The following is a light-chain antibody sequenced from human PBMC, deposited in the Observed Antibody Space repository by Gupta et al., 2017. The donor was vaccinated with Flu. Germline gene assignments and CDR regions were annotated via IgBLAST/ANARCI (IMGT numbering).Light chain of an antibody. CDR1: QSVRSY. V-gene: IGKV3-11*01. CDR3: PHLSNCPPLT. Sequence: EIVLTQSPATLSLSPGERATLSCRASQSVRSYLAWYKQKPGQAPRLLIYDASNRDTGITARFSGSGSGTYLTLTISIRVLEDFAVYYSPHLSNCPPLTSGQGTRLEIK. J-gene: IGKJ5*01. CDR2: DAS.